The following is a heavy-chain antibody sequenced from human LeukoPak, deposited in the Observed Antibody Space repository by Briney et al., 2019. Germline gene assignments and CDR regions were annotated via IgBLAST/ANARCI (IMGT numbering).Heavy chain of an antibody. J-gene: IGHJ4*02. D-gene: IGHD2-2*01. CDR1: GGTFGSYA. Sequence: SVKVSCKASGGTFGSYAISWVRQAPGQGLEWMGGIIPIFGTANYAQKFQGRVTITADESTSTAYMELSSLRSEDTAVYYCAIRGYCSSTSCYDDYWGQGTLVTVSS. CDR2: IIPIFGTA. CDR3: AIRGYCSSTSCYDDY. V-gene: IGHV1-69*13.